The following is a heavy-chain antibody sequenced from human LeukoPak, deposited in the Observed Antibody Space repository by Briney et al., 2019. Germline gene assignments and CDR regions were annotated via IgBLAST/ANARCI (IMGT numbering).Heavy chain of an antibody. D-gene: IGHD6-19*01. Sequence: GGSLRLSCAASGFTVSTNYMSWVRQAPGKGLEWVSVISSGGTYYADSVKGRFTISRDNSKNTVYLQMNSLRAEDTAVYYCARVSSSGRPVYYFDYWGQGTLVTVSS. V-gene: IGHV3-53*01. CDR1: GFTVSTNY. CDR3: ARVSSSGRPVYYFDY. CDR2: ISSGGT. J-gene: IGHJ4*02.